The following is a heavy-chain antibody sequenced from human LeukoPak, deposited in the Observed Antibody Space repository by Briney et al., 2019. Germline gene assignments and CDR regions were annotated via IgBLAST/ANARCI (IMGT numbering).Heavy chain of an antibody. CDR1: GGSISSSSYY. Sequence: SETLSLTCTVSGGSISSSSYYWGWIRQPPGKGLEWIGSIYCSGSTYYNPSLKSRVTISVDTSKNQFSLKLSSVTAADTAVYYCARLSITMGAFDIWGQGTMVTVSS. D-gene: IGHD3-3*01. J-gene: IGHJ3*02. CDR2: IYCSGST. V-gene: IGHV4-39*01. CDR3: ARLSITMGAFDI.